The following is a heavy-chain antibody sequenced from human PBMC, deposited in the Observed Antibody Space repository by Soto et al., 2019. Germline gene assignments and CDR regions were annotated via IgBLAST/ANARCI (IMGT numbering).Heavy chain of an antibody. CDR2: IFQSGST. J-gene: IGHJ5*02. CDR3: ARGRGRYSSGWSWFDP. D-gene: IGHD6-19*01. CDR1: GGTIRSPDW. Sequence: PSETLSLTCGVSGGTIRSPDWWTWVRQPPGKGLEWIGEIFQSGSTNYTPSLESRVTISVDKSKNQFSLTLTSVTAADTAVYFCARGRGRYSSGWSWFDPWGQGILVTFSS. V-gene: IGHV4-4*02.